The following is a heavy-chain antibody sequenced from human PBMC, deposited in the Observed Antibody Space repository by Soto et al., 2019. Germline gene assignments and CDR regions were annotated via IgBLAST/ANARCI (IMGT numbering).Heavy chain of an antibody. CDR1: GGSISSYY. CDR3: ARVGGSSWYPLGY. V-gene: IGHV4-59*01. D-gene: IGHD6-13*01. Sequence: SSETLSLTCTVSGGSISSYYWSWIRQPPGKGLEWIGYIYYSGSTNYNPSLKSRVTISVDTSKNQFSLKLSSVTAADTAVYYCARVGGSSWYPLGYWGQGTLVTVSS. CDR2: IYYSGST. J-gene: IGHJ4*02.